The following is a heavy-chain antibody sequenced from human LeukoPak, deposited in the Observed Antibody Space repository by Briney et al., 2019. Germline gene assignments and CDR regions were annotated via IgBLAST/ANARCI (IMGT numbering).Heavy chain of an antibody. D-gene: IGHD3-22*01. CDR3: ARDVGITMIVVAPFDY. CDR1: GFTFSSYD. V-gene: IGHV3-13*01. CDR2: IGTAGDT. Sequence: GGSLRLSCAASGFTFSSYDMHWVRQATGKGLEWVSAIGTAGDTYYPGSVKGRFTISRDNAKNSLYLQMNSLRAEDTAVYYCARDVGITMIVVAPFDYWGQGTLVTVSS. J-gene: IGHJ4*02.